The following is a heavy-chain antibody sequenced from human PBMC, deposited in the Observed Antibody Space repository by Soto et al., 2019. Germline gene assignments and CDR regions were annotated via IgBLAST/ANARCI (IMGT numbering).Heavy chain of an antibody. Sequence: GGSLRLSCSASGFTFSSYGMHWVRQAPGKGLVWVSRINSDGSSTSYADSVKGRFTISRDNAKNTLYLQMNSLRAEDTAVYYCARVSPRDAHGNYYYYMDVWGKGTTVTVSS. CDR2: INSDGSST. J-gene: IGHJ6*03. D-gene: IGHD2-2*01. CDR1: GFTFSSYG. V-gene: IGHV3-74*01. CDR3: ARVSPRDAHGNYYYYMDV.